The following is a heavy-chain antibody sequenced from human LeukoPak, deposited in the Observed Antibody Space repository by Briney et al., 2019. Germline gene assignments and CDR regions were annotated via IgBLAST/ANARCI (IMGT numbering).Heavy chain of an antibody. CDR3: ARRLSGGRGVRPFDY. CDR1: GFTFSDYY. CDR2: IGLSGSPV. Sequence: GGSLRLSCAASGFTFSDYYMIWVRQAPGKGLEWVSYIGLSGSPVYYADFVNGRFTISRDNAKNSLYLQMHSLRAEDTAVYYCARRLSGGRGVRPFDYWGQGTLVTVSS. V-gene: IGHV3-11*04. J-gene: IGHJ4*02. D-gene: IGHD3-10*01.